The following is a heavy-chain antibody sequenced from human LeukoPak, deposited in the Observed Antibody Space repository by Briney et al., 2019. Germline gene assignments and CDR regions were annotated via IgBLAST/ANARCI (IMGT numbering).Heavy chain of an antibody. CDR2: FTVYKGHP. D-gene: IGHD3-9*01. Sequence: ASVKVSCKASGGTFSSYIISGVRQAPGQGLEGMGWFTVYKGHPTYAQKLQGRVTMTTDTSKSTAYMELRRLRSDDTAVYYCARAMMVAALTGLFISLDYWGRGTLVTVSS. J-gene: IGHJ4*02. CDR3: ARAMMVAALTGLFISLDY. CDR1: GGTFSSYI. V-gene: IGHV1-18*01.